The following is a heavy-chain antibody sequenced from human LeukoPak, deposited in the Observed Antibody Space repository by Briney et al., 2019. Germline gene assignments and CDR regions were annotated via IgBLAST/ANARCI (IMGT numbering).Heavy chain of an antibody. CDR3: ARHGSSASSGWYRLDY. Sequence: PSQTLSLTCTVSGVSITSDYYYWSWIRQPAGKGLEWIGRIYSSGSTNYNPSLKSRVTISVDTSKNQFSLKLSSVTAADTAVYYCARHGSSASSGWYRLDYWGQGTLVTVSS. CDR1: GVSITSDYYY. CDR2: IYSSGST. J-gene: IGHJ4*02. V-gene: IGHV4-61*02. D-gene: IGHD6-19*01.